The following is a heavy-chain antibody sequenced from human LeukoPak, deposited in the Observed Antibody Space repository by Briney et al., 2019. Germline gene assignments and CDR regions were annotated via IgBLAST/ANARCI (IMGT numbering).Heavy chain of an antibody. J-gene: IGHJ6*03. D-gene: IGHD7-27*01. CDR3: ARDIRSSTPWGYYYMDV. CDR2: VSYSGST. CDR1: GDSISGYY. Sequence: SETLSLTCTVSGDSISGYYWSWLRQSPGKGLEWIGYVSYSGSTRYNPSLKSRLTMSLDMTNNQISLKLNSLTAADTAVYYCARDIRSSTPWGYYYMDVWGKGTTVIVSS. V-gene: IGHV4-59*01.